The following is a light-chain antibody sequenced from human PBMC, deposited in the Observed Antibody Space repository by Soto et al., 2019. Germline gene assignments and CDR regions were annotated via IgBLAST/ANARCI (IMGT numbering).Light chain of an antibody. CDR3: TSYVGNDIWV. Sequence: LTQPPSASGSPGQSVTISCTGTSSDVGAYNYVSWYQQYPGKAPKLMIYEVTKRPSGVPDRFSGSKSGNTASLTVSGLQAEDEADYYCTSYVGNDIWVFGGGTKVTVL. V-gene: IGLV2-8*01. CDR1: SSDVGAYNY. CDR2: EVT. J-gene: IGLJ3*02.